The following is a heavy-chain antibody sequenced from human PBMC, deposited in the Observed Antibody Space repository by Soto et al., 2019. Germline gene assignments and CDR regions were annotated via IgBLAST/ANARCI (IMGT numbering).Heavy chain of an antibody. CDR2: MNPTNGNT. D-gene: IGHD7-27*01. CDR1: TYTFTNYD. V-gene: IGHV1-8*01. Sequence: QVQLVQSGAEVKKPGASVKVSCKASTYTFTNYDINRFRQATGQGLEWMGWMNPTNGNTGYAQNFQGRVTMTRSTSITTAYMELSSLRSEDTAVYYCAKGPRNWGVDYWGQGTLVTVSS. CDR3: AKGPRNWGVDY. J-gene: IGHJ4*02.